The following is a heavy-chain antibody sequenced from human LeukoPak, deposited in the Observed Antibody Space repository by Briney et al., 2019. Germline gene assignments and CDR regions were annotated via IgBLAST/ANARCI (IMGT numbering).Heavy chain of an antibody. CDR3: GRDSVELGTIHSDY. CDR1: GGSISSSNYF. V-gene: IGHV4-39*07. CDR2: IYYSGST. J-gene: IGHJ4*02. Sequence: SETLSLTCTVSGGSISSSNYFWGWIRQAPGKGLEWIGSIYYSGSTYYNPSLKSRVTISADMSKNQFSLRLYSVTAADTAVYDCGRDSVELGTIHSDYWGQGTLVTVSS. D-gene: IGHD5-24*01.